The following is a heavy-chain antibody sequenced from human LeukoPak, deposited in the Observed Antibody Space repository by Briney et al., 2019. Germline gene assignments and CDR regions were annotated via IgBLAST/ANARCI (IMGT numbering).Heavy chain of an antibody. CDR1: GFTFDDYA. D-gene: IGHD3-16*01. CDR3: AKGGGGRLIYYYYMDV. Sequence: GRSLRLSCAASGFTFDDYAMHWVRQAPGKGLEWVSGITWNSDSIDYADSVKGRFTISRDSAKNSLYLQMNSLRAEDIALYYCAKGGGGRLIYYYYMDVWGKGTTVTVSS. V-gene: IGHV3-9*03. J-gene: IGHJ6*03. CDR2: ITWNSDSI.